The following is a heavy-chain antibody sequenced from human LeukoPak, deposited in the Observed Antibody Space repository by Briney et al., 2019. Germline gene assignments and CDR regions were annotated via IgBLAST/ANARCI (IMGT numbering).Heavy chain of an antibody. Sequence: SETLSLTCAVYGGSFSGYYWSWIRQPPGKGLEWIGEINHSGSTNYNPSLKSRVTISVDTSKNQFSLKLSSVTAADTAVYYCARLPRYSYGRGDYWGQGTLVTVSS. J-gene: IGHJ4*02. CDR1: GGSFSGYY. CDR3: ARLPRYSYGRGDY. V-gene: IGHV4-34*01. D-gene: IGHD5-18*01. CDR2: INHSGST.